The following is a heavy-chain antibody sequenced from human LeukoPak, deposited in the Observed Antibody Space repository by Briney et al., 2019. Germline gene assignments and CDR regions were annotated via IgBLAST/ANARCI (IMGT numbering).Heavy chain of an antibody. J-gene: IGHJ4*02. CDR1: GYTFTGYY. D-gene: IGHD4-23*01. Sequence: ASVKVSCKASGYTFTGYYIHWVRQAPGQGLEWMGCIYPNSGGTNYAQKFQGRVTMTRDASISTAYTELIRLTYDDTAVYYCARDDYSGNSMRFWGQGTLVTVSS. CDR2: IYPNSGGT. CDR3: ARDDYSGNSMRF. V-gene: IGHV1-2*02.